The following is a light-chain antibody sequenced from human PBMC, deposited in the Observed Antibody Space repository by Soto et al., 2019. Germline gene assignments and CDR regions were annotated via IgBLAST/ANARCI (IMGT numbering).Light chain of an antibody. V-gene: IGKV3-15*01. CDR3: QQYNNGPRT. J-gene: IGKJ1*01. CDR1: QLLSRD. Sequence: VMTQSGATMSVSPGEESTLFCGASQLLSRDLSWCHHKPGQAPRLVIACXATRATGIPARLSGSGSGTEFPLPINSLQSEDFAVYYCQQYNNGPRTVGQGTKVEIK. CDR2: CXA.